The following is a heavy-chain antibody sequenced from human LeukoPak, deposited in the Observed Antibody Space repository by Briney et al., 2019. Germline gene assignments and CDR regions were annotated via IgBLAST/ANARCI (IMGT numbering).Heavy chain of an antibody. V-gene: IGHV4-30-4*02. CDR2: IYYSGST. CDR1: GGSISSGDYY. CDR3: ASSRYCSGGSCSRYYFDY. D-gene: IGHD2-15*01. J-gene: IGHJ4*02. Sequence: SETLSLTCTVSGGSISSGDYYWSWIRQPPGKGLEWIGYIYYSGSTYYNPSLKSRVTISVDTSKNQFSLKLSSVTAADTAVYYCASSRYCSGGSCSRYYFDYWGQGTLVTVSS.